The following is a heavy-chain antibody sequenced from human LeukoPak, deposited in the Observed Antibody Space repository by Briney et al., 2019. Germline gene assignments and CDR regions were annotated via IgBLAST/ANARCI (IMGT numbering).Heavy chain of an antibody. CDR2: INPNSGGT. CDR1: GYTFTGYY. V-gene: IGHV1-2*02. Sequence: ASVKVSCKASGYTFTGYYIHWVRQAPGQGLEWMGWINPNSGGTNYAQKFQGRVTMTRDTSISTAYMELSRLRSDDTAVYYCAALGYCSSTTCYTNYYYYMDVWGKGTTVTVSS. D-gene: IGHD2-2*02. CDR3: AALGYCSSTTCYTNYYYYMDV. J-gene: IGHJ6*03.